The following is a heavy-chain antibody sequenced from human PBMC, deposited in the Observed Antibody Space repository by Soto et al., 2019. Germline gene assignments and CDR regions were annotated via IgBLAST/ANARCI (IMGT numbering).Heavy chain of an antibody. J-gene: IGHJ4*02. CDR1: GDTFGRNA. D-gene: IGHD5-12*01. CDR2: IDPKSGGT. CDR3: ARVSVDVPE. Sequence: QVQLVQSGAEVKRPGSSVKVSCKASGDTFGRNAIHWVRQAPGQGLEWMGWIDPKSGGTTYEQKFLGRVTMTRDTSINTAYMDLNRLTSDDTAVYYCARVSVDVPEWGQGTLITVSS. V-gene: IGHV1-2*02.